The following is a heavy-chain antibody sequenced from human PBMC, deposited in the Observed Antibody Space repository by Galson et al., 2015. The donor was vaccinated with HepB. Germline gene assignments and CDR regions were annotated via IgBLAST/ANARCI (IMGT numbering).Heavy chain of an antibody. CDR2: ISYDGSNK. J-gene: IGHJ4*02. V-gene: IGHV3-30*03. D-gene: IGHD3-16*02. CDR1: GFTFSSYG. CDR3: ARDRIERFGGVIVPYYFDY. Sequence: SLRLSCAASGFTFSSYGMHWVRQAPGKGLEWVAVISYDGSNKYYADSVKGRFTISRDNSKNTLYLQMNSLRAEDTAVYYCARDRIERFGGVIVPYYFDYWGQGTLVTVSS.